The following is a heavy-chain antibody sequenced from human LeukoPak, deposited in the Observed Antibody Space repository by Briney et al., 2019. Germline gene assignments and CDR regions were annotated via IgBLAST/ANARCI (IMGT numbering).Heavy chain of an antibody. CDR1: GGSISSSSYY. Sequence: ASETLSLTCTVSGGSISSSSYYWGWLRQPPGKGLEWIGSIYYSGSTYYNPSLKSRVTISVDTSKNQFSLKLSSVTAADTAVYYCARGRWLVFDYWGQGTLVTVSS. CDR3: ARGRWLVFDY. CDR2: IYYSGST. V-gene: IGHV4-39*07. J-gene: IGHJ4*02. D-gene: IGHD6-19*01.